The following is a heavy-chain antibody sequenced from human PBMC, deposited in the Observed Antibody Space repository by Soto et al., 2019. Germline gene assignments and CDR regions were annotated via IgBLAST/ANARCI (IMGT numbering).Heavy chain of an antibody. Sequence: PSETLSLTCTVSGGSISSSSYYWGWIRQPPGKGLEWIGSIYYSGSTYYNPSLKSRVTISVDTSKNQFSLKLSSVTAADTAVYYCARLSRADDYIWGSYRLNGPVVDCWGQGTLVTVSS. CDR3: ARLSRADDYIWGSYRLNGPVVDC. V-gene: IGHV4-39*01. D-gene: IGHD3-16*02. CDR2: IYYSGST. CDR1: GGSISSSSYY. J-gene: IGHJ4*02.